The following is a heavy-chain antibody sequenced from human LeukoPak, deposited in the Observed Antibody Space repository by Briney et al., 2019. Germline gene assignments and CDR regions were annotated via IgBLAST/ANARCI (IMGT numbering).Heavy chain of an antibody. D-gene: IGHD4-23*01. CDR1: GYTFTAYY. CDR2: INPNSGDT. V-gene: IGHV1-2*06. CDR3: ACWGGGNQGH. Sequence: ASVKVSCKASGYTFTAYYMHWVRQAPGQGLEWMGRINPNSGDTIYAQNFQGRVTVTRDTSISTAYMKLSRLRSDDTAVYYCACWGGGNQGHWGQGTLVTVSS. J-gene: IGHJ4*02.